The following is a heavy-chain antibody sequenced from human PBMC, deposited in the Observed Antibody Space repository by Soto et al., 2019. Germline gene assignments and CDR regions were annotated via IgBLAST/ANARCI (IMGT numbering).Heavy chain of an antibody. CDR3: AKELSWNYVHAFDI. CDR2: ISYDGSNK. Sequence: QVQLVESGGGVVQPGRSLRLSCAASGFTFSSYGMHWVRQAPGKGLEWVAVISYDGSNKYYADSVKGRFTISRDNSKNTLYLQMNSLRAEETAVYYCAKELSWNYVHAFDIWGQGTMVTVSS. J-gene: IGHJ3*02. D-gene: IGHD1-7*01. CDR1: GFTFSSYG. V-gene: IGHV3-30*18.